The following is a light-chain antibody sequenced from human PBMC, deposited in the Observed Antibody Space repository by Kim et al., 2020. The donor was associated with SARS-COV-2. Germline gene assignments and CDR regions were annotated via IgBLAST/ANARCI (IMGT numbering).Light chain of an antibody. Sequence: QQSTRSLPGTSSAVWSYNDVSAYQQRPGKAPKLIIYDVKRRPSGVSNRFSGSKSGNTASLTISGLQADDEADYYCCSYTTSSTVIFGGGTQLTVL. CDR3: CSYTTSSTVI. J-gene: IGLJ2*01. CDR2: DVK. V-gene: IGLV2-14*03. CDR1: SSAVWSYND.